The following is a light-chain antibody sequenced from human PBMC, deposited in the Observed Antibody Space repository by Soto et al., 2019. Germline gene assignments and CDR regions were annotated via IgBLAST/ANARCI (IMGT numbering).Light chain of an antibody. J-gene: IGKJ1*01. V-gene: IGKV3-15*01. Sequence: ERVRTHNPTSLSVSPGERAALSPRASQSVSTNLAWYQQKPGQAPRLLISGASTRASGIPDRFSGSGSGTDFTLTISSLQSEDFAVYYCQQYDNWPPWTLGQGTTVDIK. CDR2: GAS. CDR1: QSVSTN. CDR3: QQYDNWPPWT.